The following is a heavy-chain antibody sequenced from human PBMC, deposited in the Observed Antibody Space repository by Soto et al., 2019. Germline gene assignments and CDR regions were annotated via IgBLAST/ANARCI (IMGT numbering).Heavy chain of an antibody. V-gene: IGHV3-48*01. CDR1: GFTCRGYS. D-gene: IGHD6-13*01. CDR3: ARDRTAAAGTQGVAGSFDP. CDR2: ISSMNRTI. J-gene: IGHJ5*02. Sequence: CGSLRLSCAASGFTCRGYSRNWVRQAPGKGLEWVSYISSMNRTINYADSVTGLFTMSRDNSKNTLYLQMNRLIAEDTAVYYCARDRTAAAGTQGVAGSFDPWGQGTLVTVSS.